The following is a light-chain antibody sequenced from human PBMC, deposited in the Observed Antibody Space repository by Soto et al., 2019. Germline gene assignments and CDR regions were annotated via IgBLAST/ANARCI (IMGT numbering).Light chain of an antibody. J-gene: IGKJ2*01. Sequence: EIVLTQFPATLSLSPEDRATLSCRASQSVPSYLAWYQQKPGQAPRLLVYDISNRATGIPARFTCSGSGTDFTLTISSLEPEDSAVYYCQQRNAWPRNTFGQGTKLQI. CDR3: QQRNAWPRNT. CDR2: DIS. V-gene: IGKV3-11*01. CDR1: QSVPSY.